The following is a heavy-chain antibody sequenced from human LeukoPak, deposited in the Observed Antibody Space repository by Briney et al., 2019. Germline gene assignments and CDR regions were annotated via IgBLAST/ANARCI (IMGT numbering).Heavy chain of an antibody. D-gene: IGHD3-10*01. Sequence: PSETLSLTCTVSGGSISSYYWSWIRQPPGKGLEWIGYIYYSGSTNYNPSLKSRVTISVDTSKNQFSLKLSSVTAADTAVYYCARGLRFGENYFDYWGQGTLVTVSS. CDR1: GGSISSYY. J-gene: IGHJ4*02. CDR3: ARGLRFGENYFDY. V-gene: IGHV4-59*12. CDR2: IYYSGST.